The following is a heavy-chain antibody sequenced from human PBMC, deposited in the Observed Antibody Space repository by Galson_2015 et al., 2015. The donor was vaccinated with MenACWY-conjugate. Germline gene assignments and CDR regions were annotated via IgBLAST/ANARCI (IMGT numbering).Heavy chain of an antibody. CDR2: ISGSGGNT. CDR3: AKDRGEWLREFDY. J-gene: IGHJ4*02. V-gene: IGHV3-23*01. Sequence: SLRLSCAASGFTFSSNAMSWVRHAPGKGLEWVSGISGSGGNTYYADSVKGRFTISRDNSKNTLYLQMNSLRAEDTAVYYCAKDRGEWLREFDYWGQGTLVTVSS. CDR1: GFTFSSNA. D-gene: IGHD5-12*01.